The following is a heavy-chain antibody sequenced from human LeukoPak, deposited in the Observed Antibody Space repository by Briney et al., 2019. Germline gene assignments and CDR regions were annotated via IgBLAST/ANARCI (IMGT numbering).Heavy chain of an antibody. CDR2: VNGDGTTT. Sequence: GGSLRLSCAASGFTFSSYAMSWVRQAPGKGLVWVSGVNGDGTTTTYAGSVKGRFTISRDNAKNTVYLQMNSLRAEDTAVYYCARFRTVADQYGMDVWGQGTTVIVSS. CDR1: GFTFSSYA. CDR3: ARFRTVADQYGMDV. J-gene: IGHJ6*02. V-gene: IGHV3-74*03. D-gene: IGHD6-19*01.